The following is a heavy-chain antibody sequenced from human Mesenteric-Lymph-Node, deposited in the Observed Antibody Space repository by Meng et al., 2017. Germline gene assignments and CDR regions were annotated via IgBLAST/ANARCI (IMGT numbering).Heavy chain of an antibody. CDR2: INPNSGGT. Sequence: QAQRVQVGAEVKKPGASVKVSCKASGYTFTGYYMHWVRQAPGQGLEWMGRINPNSGGTNYAQKFQGRVTMTRDTSISTAYMELSRLRSDDTAVYYCTFSSGLLPHFDYWGQGTLVTVSS. CDR1: GYTFTGYY. CDR3: TFSSGLLPHFDY. V-gene: IGHV1-2*06. D-gene: IGHD3-22*01. J-gene: IGHJ4*02.